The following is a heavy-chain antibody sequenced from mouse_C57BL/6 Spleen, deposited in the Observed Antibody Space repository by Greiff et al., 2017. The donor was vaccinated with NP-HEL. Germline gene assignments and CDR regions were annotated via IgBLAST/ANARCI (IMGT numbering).Heavy chain of an antibody. CDR2: LYTGSGST. D-gene: IGHD1-1*01. V-gene: IGHV1-55*01. J-gene: IGHJ3*01. CDR1: GYTFTSYG. CDR3: AREGYYGSCRTWFAY. Sequence: VQLQQPGAELVKPGESLKMSCTASGYTFTSYGITWVKQSPGQGLEWIGDLYTGSGSTNYNEKVKSRATLTVDTSSSTAYMQLTSLTAVDSAVYYCAREGYYGSCRTWFAYWGKGALVTASA.